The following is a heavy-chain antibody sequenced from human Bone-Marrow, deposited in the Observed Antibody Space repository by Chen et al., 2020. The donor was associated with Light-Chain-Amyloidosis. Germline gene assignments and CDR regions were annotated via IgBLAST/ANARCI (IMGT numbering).Heavy chain of an antibody. V-gene: IGHV1-2*02. J-gene: IGHJ5*02. Sequence: QVQLVQSGAEVKKPGASVKVSCKASGYTFTGYYMHWVRQAPGQGLEWMGWINPNSGGTNDAQKFQGRVTMPGETSISAAYMGLGRLRSDGTAVYYCARDYYYGSGRWFDPWGQGTLVTVSS. CDR1: GYTFTGYY. D-gene: IGHD3-10*01. CDR3: ARDYYYGSGRWFDP. CDR2: INPNSGGT.